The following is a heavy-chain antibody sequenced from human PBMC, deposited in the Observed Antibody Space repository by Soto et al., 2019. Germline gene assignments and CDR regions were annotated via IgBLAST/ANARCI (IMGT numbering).Heavy chain of an antibody. CDR2: IYYSGST. CDR1: GGSISSYY. CDR3: ARDRDAFDI. Sequence: NPSDTLSLTCTVSGGSISSYYWSWIRQPPGKGLEWIGYIYYSGSTNYNPSLKSRVTISVDTSKNQFSLKLSSVTAADTAVYYCARDRDAFDIWGQGIMVTVS. V-gene: IGHV4-59*01. J-gene: IGHJ3*02.